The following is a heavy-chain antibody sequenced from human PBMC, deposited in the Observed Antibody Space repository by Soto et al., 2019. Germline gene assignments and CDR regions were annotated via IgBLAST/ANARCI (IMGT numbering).Heavy chain of an antibody. Sequence: ASVKVSCKASGYIFTDYYIHWVRQAPGQGLEWMGWISPNSGGTYYAQKFQGSVTMTRDTSISTVYMELRRLNSDDTAVYYCARDSVSGYDYHSYGYWGQGTQVTVSS. CDR1: GYIFTDYY. CDR2: ISPNSGGT. J-gene: IGHJ4*02. V-gene: IGHV1-2*04. CDR3: ARDSVSGYDYHSYGY. D-gene: IGHD5-12*01.